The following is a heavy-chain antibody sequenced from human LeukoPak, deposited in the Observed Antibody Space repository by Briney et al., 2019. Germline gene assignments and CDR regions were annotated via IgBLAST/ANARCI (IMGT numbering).Heavy chain of an antibody. D-gene: IGHD3-3*01. J-gene: IGHJ4*02. Sequence: GGSLRLSCAASGFTFSDYYMSWIRQAPGKGLEWVSYISSSGSTIYYADSVKGRFTISRDNAKNSLYLQMNSLRAEDTTVYYCARGGFWSGYYTDYFDYWGQGTLVTVSS. CDR1: GFTFSDYY. CDR3: ARGGFWSGYYTDYFDY. CDR2: ISSSGSTI. V-gene: IGHV3-11*01.